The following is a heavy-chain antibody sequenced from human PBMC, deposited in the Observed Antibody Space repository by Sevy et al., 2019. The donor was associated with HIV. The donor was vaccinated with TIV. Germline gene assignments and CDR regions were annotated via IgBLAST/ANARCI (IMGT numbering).Heavy chain of an antibody. J-gene: IGHJ4*02. CDR2: ISSSSSYI. CDR3: VADSTSCCSIAVAGTRPWVDY. V-gene: IGHV3-21*01. D-gene: IGHD6-19*01. Sequence: GGSLRLSCAASGFTFSSYSMNWVRQAPGKGLEWVSSISSSSSYIYYADSVKGRFTISRDNAKNSLYLQMNSLRAEDTAVYYCVADSTSCCSIAVAGTRPWVDYWGQGTLVTVSS. CDR1: GFTFSSYS.